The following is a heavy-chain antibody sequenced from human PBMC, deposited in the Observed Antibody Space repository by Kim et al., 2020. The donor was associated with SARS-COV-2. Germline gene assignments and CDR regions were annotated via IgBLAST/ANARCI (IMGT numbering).Heavy chain of an antibody. V-gene: IGHV3-23*01. Sequence: GGSLRLSCAASGFTFSSYAMSWVRQAPGKGLEWVSAISGSGGSTYYADSVKGRFTISRDNSKNTLYLQMNSLRAEDTAVYYCAKDMGSGSYYKYFDYWGQGTLVTVSS. D-gene: IGHD3-10*01. J-gene: IGHJ4*02. CDR3: AKDMGSGSYYKYFDY. CDR1: GFTFSSYA. CDR2: ISGSGGST.